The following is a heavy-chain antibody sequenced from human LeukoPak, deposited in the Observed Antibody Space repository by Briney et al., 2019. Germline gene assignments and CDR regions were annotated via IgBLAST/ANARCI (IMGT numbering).Heavy chain of an antibody. D-gene: IGHD1-26*01. CDR2: IYYSGST. Sequence: SETLSLTCTVSGRSISSFYWSWIRQPSGKGLEWIGDIYYSGSTKYNPSLKSRVTISVDTSKNQFSLKLSSVTAADTAVYYCASRKWETADFDYWGQGTLVTVSS. CDR1: GRSISSFY. V-gene: IGHV4-59*01. J-gene: IGHJ4*02. CDR3: ASRKWETADFDY.